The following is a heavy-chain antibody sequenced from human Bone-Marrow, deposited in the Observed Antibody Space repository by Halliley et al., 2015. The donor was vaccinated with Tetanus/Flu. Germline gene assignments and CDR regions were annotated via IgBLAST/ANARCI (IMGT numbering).Heavy chain of an antibody. CDR1: GVPISKTDYY. CDR2: IYATGST. D-gene: IGHD6-6*01. J-gene: IGHJ5*01. V-gene: IGHV4-31*01. CDR3: ARGRGSSFNWFDF. Sequence: TLSLTCTVSGVPISKTDYYRNWIRHHPQQGLEWLGYIYATGSTSYNPSLKSLITISVDTSKNQFSLTMTSVTAADTAIYYCARGRGSSFNWFDFWGQGTLVTVSS.